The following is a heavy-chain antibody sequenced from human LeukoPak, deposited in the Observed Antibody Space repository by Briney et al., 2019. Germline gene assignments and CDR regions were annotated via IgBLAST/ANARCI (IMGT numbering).Heavy chain of an antibody. Sequence: GGSLRLSCAASGFTFSSYWMHWVRQAPGKGLVWVSRISSDGSSTSYADSVKGRFTISRDNAKNTLYLQMNSLRAEDTAVYYCARAVRYYGSGSYYIAWFDPWGQGTLVTVSS. D-gene: IGHD3-10*01. J-gene: IGHJ5*02. CDR2: ISSDGSST. CDR1: GFTFSSYW. CDR3: ARAVRYYGSGSYYIAWFDP. V-gene: IGHV3-74*01.